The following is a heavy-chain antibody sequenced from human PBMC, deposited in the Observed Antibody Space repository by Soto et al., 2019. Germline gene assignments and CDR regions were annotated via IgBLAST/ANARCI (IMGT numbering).Heavy chain of an antibody. J-gene: IGHJ4*02. CDR1: GFTFEDYA. Sequence: EMHLVESGGGLVQPGRSLTISCAASGFTFEDYAMHWVRQAPGKGLEWVSGISWNSGKIIYADSVKGRVTISRDNAKNSLYLHMNRLRPEDTALYYCAKMVTWDSSGYYQGGFDCWGQGTLVTVSS. CDR2: ISWNSGKI. V-gene: IGHV3-9*01. D-gene: IGHD3-22*01. CDR3: AKMVTWDSSGYYQGGFDC.